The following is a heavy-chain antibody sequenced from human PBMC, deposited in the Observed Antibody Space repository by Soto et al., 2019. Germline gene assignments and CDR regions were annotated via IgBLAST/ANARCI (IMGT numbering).Heavy chain of an antibody. CDR2: IRAYTGYT. J-gene: IGHJ4*02. Sequence: ASVKVSCKASGYTFTSYGISWVRQAPGQGLEWMGWIRAYTGYTNYAQKFQGRVTITTDTSTSTAYMELRSLISDDTAVYYCARASEGYRSGWYVGYFDYGGQGTLVTVSS. CDR3: ARASEGYRSGWYVGYFDY. CDR1: GYTFTSYG. V-gene: IGHV1-18*01. D-gene: IGHD6-19*01.